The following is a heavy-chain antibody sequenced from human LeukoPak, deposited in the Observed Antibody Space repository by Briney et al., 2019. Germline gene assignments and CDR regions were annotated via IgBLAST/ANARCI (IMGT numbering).Heavy chain of an antibody. CDR2: ISDGGSTT. D-gene: IGHD3-22*01. V-gene: IGHV3-74*01. Sequence: PGGSLRLSCAASGFTFSSYWMHWVRQAPGKGLVWVSRISDGGSTTTYADSVKGRFTISRDNAKNTLYLQMNGLRAEDKAVYYCSRSAYYDGSGNYYDYWGQGTLVTVSS. CDR1: GFTFSSYW. J-gene: IGHJ4*02. CDR3: SRSAYYDGSGNYYDY.